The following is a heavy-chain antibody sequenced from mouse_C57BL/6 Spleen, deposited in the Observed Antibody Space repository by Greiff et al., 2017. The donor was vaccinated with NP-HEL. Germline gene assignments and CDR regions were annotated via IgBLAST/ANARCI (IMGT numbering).Heavy chain of an antibody. CDR3: ARGEYYDYDGGYLDY. J-gene: IGHJ2*01. Sequence: EVQLQQSGPELVKPGASVKIPCKASGYTFTDYNMDWVKQSHGKSLEWIGDINPNNGGTIYNQKFKGKATLTVDKSSSTAYMELRSLTSEDTAVYYCARGEYYDYDGGYLDYWGQGTTLTVSS. CDR1: GYTFTDYN. CDR2: INPNNGGT. V-gene: IGHV1-18*01. D-gene: IGHD2-4*01.